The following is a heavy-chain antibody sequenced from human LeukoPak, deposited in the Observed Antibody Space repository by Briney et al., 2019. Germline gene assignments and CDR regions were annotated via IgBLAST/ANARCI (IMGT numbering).Heavy chain of an antibody. D-gene: IGHD3-9*01. V-gene: IGHV3-30-3*01. CDR3: ARDAVLRYFDWQLTPDY. Sequence: GGSLRLSCAASGFTFSSYAMHWVRQAPGKGLEWVAVISYDGSNKYYADSVKGRFTISRDNSKNTLYLQMNSLRAEDTAVYYCARDAVLRYFDWQLTPDYWGQGTLVTVSS. J-gene: IGHJ4*02. CDR2: ISYDGSNK. CDR1: GFTFSSYA.